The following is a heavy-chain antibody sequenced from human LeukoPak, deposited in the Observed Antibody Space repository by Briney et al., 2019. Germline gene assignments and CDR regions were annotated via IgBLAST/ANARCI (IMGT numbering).Heavy chain of an antibody. V-gene: IGHV3-30*02. CDR1: GFTLSSYG. CDR3: AKDPSYDFWSAYLDH. Sequence: GGSLRLSCAASGFTLSSYGMHWVRQAPGKGLEWVAFIRYDGSNKYYADSVKGRFTISRDNSKNTLYLQMNSLRAEDTAVYYCAKDPSYDFWSAYLDHWGQGTLVTVSS. J-gene: IGHJ4*02. D-gene: IGHD3-3*01. CDR2: IRYDGSNK.